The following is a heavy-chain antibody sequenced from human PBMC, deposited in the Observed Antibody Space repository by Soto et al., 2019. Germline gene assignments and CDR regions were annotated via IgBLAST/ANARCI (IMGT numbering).Heavy chain of an antibody. Sequence: SETLSLTCNVSGGSIRSYYWSWIRQPAGKPLEWIGRIYTTGSTNYNPSLKSRVTMSIDTSKSQFSLKVSSVTAADTAVYYCAREGASGFGMDLWGQGTTVTVSS. CDR1: GGSIRSYY. V-gene: IGHV4-4*07. J-gene: IGHJ6*02. CDR3: AREGASGFGMDL. CDR2: IYTTGST. D-gene: IGHD1-26*01.